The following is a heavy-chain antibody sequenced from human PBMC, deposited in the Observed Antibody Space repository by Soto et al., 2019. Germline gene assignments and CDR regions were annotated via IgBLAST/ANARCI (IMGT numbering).Heavy chain of an antibody. V-gene: IGHV3-23*01. CDR1: GFSFSTYA. Sequence: EVKLLESGGGLVQPGGSLRLSCAASGFSFSTYAMSWVRQAPGKGLEWVSVISGSGSSTYYADSVKGRFTISRDNSKNTLYLQMNSVRAEDTAVYYCAKDLYYYDSSGYSAYFDYWGQGTLVTVSS. CDR2: ISGSGSST. CDR3: AKDLYYYDSSGYSAYFDY. D-gene: IGHD3-22*01. J-gene: IGHJ4*02.